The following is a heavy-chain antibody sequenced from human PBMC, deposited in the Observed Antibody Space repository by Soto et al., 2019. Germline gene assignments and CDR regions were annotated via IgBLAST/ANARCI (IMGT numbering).Heavy chain of an antibody. J-gene: IGHJ4*02. V-gene: IGHV4-39*01. CDR1: GVSVSSSDYF. CDR3: ARYRAVATQYQYFFDY. D-gene: IGHD5-12*01. CDR2: IFYIGST. Sequence: SETLSLTCTVSGVSVSSSDYFWGWIRQPPGKALEWIGNIFYIGSTYYTPSLKSRVTISVDTSKSQFSLQLSSVTAADTAVYYCARYRAVATQYQYFFDYWGLGTLVTVSS.